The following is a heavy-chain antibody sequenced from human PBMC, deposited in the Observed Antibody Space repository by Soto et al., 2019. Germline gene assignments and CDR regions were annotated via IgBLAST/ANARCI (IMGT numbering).Heavy chain of an antibody. Sequence: QVQLVQSGAEVKKPGASVKVSCKASGYTFTSYDINWVRQATGQGLEWMGWMNPNSGNTGYAQKFQGRVTMTRNTSISTAYMELSSLRSEDTAVYYCARRYMITFGGVIVRYYYYGMDVWGKGTTVTVSS. D-gene: IGHD3-16*02. V-gene: IGHV1-8*01. CDR2: MNPNSGNT. CDR1: GYTFTSYD. CDR3: ARRYMITFGGVIVRYYYYGMDV. J-gene: IGHJ6*04.